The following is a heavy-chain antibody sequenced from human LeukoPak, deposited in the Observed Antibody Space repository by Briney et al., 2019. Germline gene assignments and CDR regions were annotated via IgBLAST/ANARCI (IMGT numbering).Heavy chain of an antibody. D-gene: IGHD3-10*01. CDR1: GGSISSYY. V-gene: IGHV4-59*01. CDR2: IYYSGST. CDR3: ARVRSFGFWFDP. Sequence: SETLSLTCTVSGGSISSYYWSWIRQPPGKGLEWIGYIYYSGSTNYNPSLKSRVTISVDTSKNQFSLKLSSVTAADTAVYYCARVRSFGFWFDPWGQGTLVTVSS. J-gene: IGHJ5*02.